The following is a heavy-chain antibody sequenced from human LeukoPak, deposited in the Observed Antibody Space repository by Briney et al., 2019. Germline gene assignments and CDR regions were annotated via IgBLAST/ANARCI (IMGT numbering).Heavy chain of an antibody. CDR2: ISSSSSYI. CDR3: ARGLDTARPYYFDC. J-gene: IGHJ4*02. D-gene: IGHD5-18*01. V-gene: IGHV3-21*01. Sequence: GGSLRLSCAASASTFSSYAMNWVRQAPGKGLEWVSSISSSSSYIYYADSVKGRFTISRDNAKSSLYLQMNSLRAEDTSVYYCARGLDTARPYYFDCWGQGTLVTVSS. CDR1: ASTFSSYA.